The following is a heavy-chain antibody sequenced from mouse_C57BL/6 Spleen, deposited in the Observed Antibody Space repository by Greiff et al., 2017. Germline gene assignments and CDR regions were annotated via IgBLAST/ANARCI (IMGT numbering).Heavy chain of an antibody. D-gene: IGHD2-1*01. J-gene: IGHJ3*01. CDR3: ARGEDYGNYVSWFAY. CDR2: IDPEDGET. Sequence: EVKLMESGAELVKPGASVKLSCTASGFNIKDYYMHWVKQRTEQGLEWIGRIDPEDGETKYAPKFQGKATITADTSSNTAYLPLSSLTSEDTAVYYCARGEDYGNYVSWFAYWGQGTLVTVSA. V-gene: IGHV14-2*01. CDR1: GFNIKDYY.